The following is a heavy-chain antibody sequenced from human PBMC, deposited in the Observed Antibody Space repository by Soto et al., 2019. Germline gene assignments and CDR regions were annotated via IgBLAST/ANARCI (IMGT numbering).Heavy chain of an antibody. CDR3: ARDSVVVVPAAPYYYYYGMDV. CDR1: GDSVSSNSAA. J-gene: IGHJ6*04. V-gene: IGHV6-1*01. D-gene: IGHD2-2*01. Sequence: SQTLSLTCAISGDSVSSNSAAWNWIRQSPSRGLEWLGRTYYRSKWYNDYAVSVKSRITINPDTSKNQFSLQLNSVTPEDTAVYYCARDSVVVVPAAPYYYYYGMDVWGKGTTVTVS. CDR2: TYYRSKWYN.